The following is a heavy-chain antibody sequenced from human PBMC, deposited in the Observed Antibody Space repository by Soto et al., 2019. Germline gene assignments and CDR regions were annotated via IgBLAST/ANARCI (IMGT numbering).Heavy chain of an antibody. CDR1: GGSLSGYY. CDR2: INHSGST. D-gene: IGHD2-21*01. V-gene: IGHV4-34*01. CDR3: ARGRGGYSYYYYGMDV. J-gene: IGHJ6*02. Sequence: SDNLSSTCGGYGGSLSGYYWSRIGQPPGKGLEWIGEINHSGSTNYNPSLKSRVTISVDTSKNQFSLKLSSVTAADTAVYYCARGRGGYSYYYYGMDVWGQGTTVT.